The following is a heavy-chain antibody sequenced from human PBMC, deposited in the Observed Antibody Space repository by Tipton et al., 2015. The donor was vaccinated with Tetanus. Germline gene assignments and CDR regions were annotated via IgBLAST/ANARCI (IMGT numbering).Heavy chain of an antibody. CDR2: IYSGGST. J-gene: IGHJ4*02. V-gene: IGHV4-39*01. CDR1: GGSISSYNYY. CDR3: ARPPLGYCGGGNCFAWFDC. Sequence: TLSLTCTVSGGSISSYNYYWGWIRQPPGKGLEWIGSIYSGGSTYYNPSLKSRVTISVDTSKNQFSLKLSSVTAADTAVYYCARPPLGYCGGGNCFAWFDCWGQGALVTVSS. D-gene: IGHD2-15*01.